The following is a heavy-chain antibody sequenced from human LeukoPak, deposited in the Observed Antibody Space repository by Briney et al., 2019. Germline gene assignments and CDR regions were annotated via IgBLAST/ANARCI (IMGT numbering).Heavy chain of an antibody. V-gene: IGHV3-11*04. D-gene: IGHD3-16*02. J-gene: IGHJ4*02. Sequence: GGSLRLSFAASGFTFSDYYMSWIRQAPGKGLEWVSYISSSGSTIYYADSVKGRFTISRDNAKNSLYLQMNSLRAEDTAVYYCARGFMITFGGVIVFDYWGQGTLVTVSS. CDR1: GFTFSDYY. CDR3: ARGFMITFGGVIVFDY. CDR2: ISSSGSTI.